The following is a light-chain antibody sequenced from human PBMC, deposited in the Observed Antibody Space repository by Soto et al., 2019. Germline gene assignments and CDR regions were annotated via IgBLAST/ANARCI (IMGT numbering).Light chain of an antibody. CDR3: SSYTSSSTHCV. V-gene: IGLV2-14*01. CDR1: SSDVGGYNY. J-gene: IGLJ7*01. Sequence: QSALTQPASVSGSPGQSITISCTGTSSDVGGYNYVSWYQQHPGKAPKLMIYDVSNRPSGVSNRFSGSKSGNTASLTISGLQAEDEADYYCSSYTSSSTHCVFGTGTQLTVL. CDR2: DVS.